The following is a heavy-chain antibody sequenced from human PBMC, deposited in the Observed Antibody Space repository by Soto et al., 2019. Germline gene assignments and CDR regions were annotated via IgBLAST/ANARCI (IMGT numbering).Heavy chain of an antibody. J-gene: IGHJ4*02. CDR2: IKSKTDGGAT. V-gene: IGHV3-15*01. CDR3: TTDQGGPGD. Sequence: EVLLVESGGGLVQPGGSLRLSCAASGFTFTNAWMSWVRQAPGKGLEWVGRIKSKTDGGATDYAAPVKGRFTMSRDDSNNTLYLQMNSLKSEDTAVYYCTTDQGGPGDWGQGALVTVSS. CDR1: GFTFTNAW. D-gene: IGHD3-16*01.